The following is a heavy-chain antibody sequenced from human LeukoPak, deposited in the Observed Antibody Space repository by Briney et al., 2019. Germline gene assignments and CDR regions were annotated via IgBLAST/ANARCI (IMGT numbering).Heavy chain of an antibody. CDR1: GGSISSYY. V-gene: IGHV4-59*01. Sequence: SETLSLTCTVSGGSISSYYWSWIRQPPGKGLVWIGYIYYSGSTNYNPSLKSRVTISVDTSKNQFSLKLSSVTAADTAVYYCARVGHGSSPTFDYWGQGTLVTVSS. CDR2: IYYSGST. J-gene: IGHJ4*02. D-gene: IGHD6-13*01. CDR3: ARVGHGSSPTFDY.